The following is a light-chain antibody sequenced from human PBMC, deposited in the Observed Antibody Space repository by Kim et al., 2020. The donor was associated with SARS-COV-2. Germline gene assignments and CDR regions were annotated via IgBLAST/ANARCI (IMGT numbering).Light chain of an antibody. Sequence: GLEASISCSGASPNIGNNHVSWYQQYPGTAPKLLIYENKERPSGIPDRFSGSKSGTSATLDITGLQTGDEADYYCATWDNSLSVMVFGGGTKLTVL. CDR2: ENK. V-gene: IGLV1-51*01. CDR3: ATWDNSLSVMV. CDR1: SPNIGNNH. J-gene: IGLJ2*01.